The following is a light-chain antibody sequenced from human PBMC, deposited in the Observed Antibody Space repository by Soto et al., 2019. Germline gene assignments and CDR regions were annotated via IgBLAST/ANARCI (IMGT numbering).Light chain of an antibody. V-gene: IGKV3-15*01. CDR3: QQYKDWRT. J-gene: IGKJ1*01. CDR1: QTIDNK. Sequence: IVMTQSPATLSVSPGERATLSCRASQTIDNKLAWYQQRPGQAPRLLIYVASIRPTGIPARFSGSGSGTEFTLTISGLQSEDFGVYYCQQYKDWRTFGQGTNVDIK. CDR2: VAS.